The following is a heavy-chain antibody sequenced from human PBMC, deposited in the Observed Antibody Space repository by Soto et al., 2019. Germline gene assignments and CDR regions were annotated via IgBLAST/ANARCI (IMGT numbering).Heavy chain of an antibody. Sequence: QVQLQQWGAGLLKPSETLSLTCAVYGGSFSGYYWSWIRQPPGKGLEWIGEINHSGSTNYNPSLKSRVTISVDTSKNQFSLKLSSVTAADTAVYYCASGAYSGYDSAAYNWFDPWGQGTLVTVSS. V-gene: IGHV4-34*01. CDR2: INHSGST. D-gene: IGHD5-12*01. CDR3: ASGAYSGYDSAAYNWFDP. J-gene: IGHJ5*02. CDR1: GGSFSGYY.